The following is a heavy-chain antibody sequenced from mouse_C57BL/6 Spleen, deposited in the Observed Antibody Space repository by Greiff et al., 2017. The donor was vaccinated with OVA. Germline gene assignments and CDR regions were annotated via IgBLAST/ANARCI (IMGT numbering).Heavy chain of an antibody. Sequence: QVQLQQPGAELVMPGASVKLSCKASGYTFTSYWMHWVKQRPGQGLEWIGEIDPSDSYTNYNQKFKGKSTLTVDKSSSTAYMQLSSLTSEDSAVYYCSRYSNYEYYFDYWGQGTTLTVSS. CDR1: GYTFTSYW. J-gene: IGHJ2*01. CDR3: SRYSNYEYYFDY. V-gene: IGHV1-69*01. D-gene: IGHD2-5*01. CDR2: IDPSDSYT.